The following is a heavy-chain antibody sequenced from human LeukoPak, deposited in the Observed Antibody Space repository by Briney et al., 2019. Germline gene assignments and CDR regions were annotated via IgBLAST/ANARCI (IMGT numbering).Heavy chain of an antibody. D-gene: IGHD3-9*01. Sequence: GGSLRLSCAASGFTFSNAWISWVRQAPGKGLEWVGRIKSKTDGGTTDYAAPVKGRFTISRDDSKNTLYLQMNSLKTEDTAVYYCTTEVYDILTGYYPPSFWFDPWGQGTLVTVSS. V-gene: IGHV3-15*01. CDR1: GFTFSNAW. J-gene: IGHJ5*02. CDR3: TTEVYDILTGYYPPSFWFDP. CDR2: IKSKTDGGTT.